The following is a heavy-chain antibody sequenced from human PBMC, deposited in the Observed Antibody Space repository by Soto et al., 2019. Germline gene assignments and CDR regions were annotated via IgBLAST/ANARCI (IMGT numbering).Heavy chain of an antibody. J-gene: IGHJ4*02. V-gene: IGHV3-23*01. CDR1: GFTFSRFG. Sequence: EVQLLESGGGLVQPGGSLRLSCAASGFTFSRFGMSWVRQAPGKGLEWVSGISGGGNPTYYSDSVKGRFTISRDSAKNTLYLQMNSLRTEDTAVDYCAKDIAYDSRAYDSWGQGTVVTVSS. D-gene: IGHD3-22*01. CDR2: ISGGGNPT. CDR3: AKDIAYDSRAYDS.